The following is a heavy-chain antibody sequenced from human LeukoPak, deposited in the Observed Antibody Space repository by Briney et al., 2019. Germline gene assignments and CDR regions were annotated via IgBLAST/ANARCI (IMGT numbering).Heavy chain of an antibody. CDR2: ISSDGGNK. Sequence: GGSLRLSCAASGFTFSSYAMNWVRQAPGKGLEWVAVISSDGGNKIYADSVKGRFTISRDNSKNTLYLQMNSLGAEDTAVYYCGRDQYSSSPDYWGQGTLVTVSS. V-gene: IGHV3-30-3*01. CDR3: GRDQYSSSPDY. D-gene: IGHD6-6*01. J-gene: IGHJ4*02. CDR1: GFTFSSYA.